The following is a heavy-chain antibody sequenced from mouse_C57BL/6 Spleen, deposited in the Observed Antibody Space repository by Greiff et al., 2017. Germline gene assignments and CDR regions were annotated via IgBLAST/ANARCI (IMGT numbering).Heavy chain of an antibody. CDR3: ARGDSNYGFAY. CDR1: GYAFTNYL. Sequence: VKLQESGAELVRPGTSVKVSCKASGYAFTNYLIEWVKQRPGQGLEWIGVINPGSGGTNYNEKFQGKATLTADKSSSTAYMQLSSLTSEDSAVYFCARGDSNYGFAYWGQGTLVTVSA. V-gene: IGHV1-54*01. CDR2: INPGSGGT. J-gene: IGHJ3*01. D-gene: IGHD2-5*01.